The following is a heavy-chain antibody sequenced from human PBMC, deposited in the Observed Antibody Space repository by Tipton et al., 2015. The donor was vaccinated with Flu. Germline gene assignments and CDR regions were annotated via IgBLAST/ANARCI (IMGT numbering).Heavy chain of an antibody. CDR1: GGSISSYY. V-gene: IGHV4-59*08. CDR2: IYYSGST. Sequence: TLSLTCTVSGGSISSYYWSWIRQPPGKGLEWIGYIYYSGSTNYNPSLKSRVTISVDTSKNQFSRKLSSVTAADTAVYYCARSPKFQSSPFDYWGQGTLVTVSS. CDR3: ARSPKFQSSPFDY. J-gene: IGHJ4*02. D-gene: IGHD2-21*01.